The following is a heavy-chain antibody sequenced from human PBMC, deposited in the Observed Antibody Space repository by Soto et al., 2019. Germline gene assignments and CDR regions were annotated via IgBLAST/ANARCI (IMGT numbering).Heavy chain of an antibody. CDR3: ATETSTWGY. Sequence: EVQLVESGGGLVQPGESLRLSCVASGFALSNYWINWVRQAPGKGLEWVANIKQDGSEKNYVDSVKGRFTISRVNARNSLYLQLNSLKAEDTAAYYCATETSTWGYWGQGTLVTVSS. CDR2: IKQDGSEK. V-gene: IGHV3-7*05. D-gene: IGHD7-27*01. J-gene: IGHJ4*02. CDR1: GFALSNYW.